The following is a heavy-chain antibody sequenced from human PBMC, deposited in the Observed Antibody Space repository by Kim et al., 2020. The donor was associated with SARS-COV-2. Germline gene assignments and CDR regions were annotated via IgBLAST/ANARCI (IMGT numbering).Heavy chain of an antibody. CDR2: INTNTGNP. D-gene: IGHD6-13*01. V-gene: IGHV7-4-1*02. CDR3: ARDPPPYIAAAGRFDY. Sequence: ASVKVSCKASGYTFTSYAMNWVRQAPGQGLEWMGWINTNTGNPTYAQGFTGRFVFSLDTSVSTAYLQISSLKAEDTAVYYCARDPPPYIAAAGRFDYWGQGTLVTVSS. J-gene: IGHJ4*02. CDR1: GYTFTSYA.